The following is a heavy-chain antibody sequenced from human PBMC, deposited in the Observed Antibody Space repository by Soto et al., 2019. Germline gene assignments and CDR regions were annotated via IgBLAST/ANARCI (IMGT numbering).Heavy chain of an antibody. CDR2: IYYSGST. V-gene: IGHV4-39*01. CDR3: ARHNFVVVVAAETTTFDP. J-gene: IGHJ5*02. CDR1: GGSISSSSYY. D-gene: IGHD2-15*01. Sequence: TSETLSLTCTVSGGSISSSSYYWGWIRQPPGKGLEWIGSIYYSGSTYYNPSLKSRVTISVDTSKNQFSLKLSSVTAADTAVYYCARHNFVVVVAAETTTFDPWGQGTLVTVSS.